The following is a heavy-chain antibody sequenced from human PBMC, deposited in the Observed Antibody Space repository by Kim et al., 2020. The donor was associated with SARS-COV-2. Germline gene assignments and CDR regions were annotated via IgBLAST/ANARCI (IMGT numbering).Heavy chain of an antibody. Sequence: GGSLRLSCAASGFTFSGSAMHWVRQASGKGLEWVGRIRSKANSYATAYAASVKGRFTISRDDSKNTAYLQMNSLKTEDTAVYYCTRHPGVGGGGSVGWFDPWGQGTLVTVSS. V-gene: IGHV3-73*01. CDR3: TRHPGVGGGGSVGWFDP. CDR2: IRSKANSYAT. J-gene: IGHJ5*02. CDR1: GFTFSGSA. D-gene: IGHD2-15*01.